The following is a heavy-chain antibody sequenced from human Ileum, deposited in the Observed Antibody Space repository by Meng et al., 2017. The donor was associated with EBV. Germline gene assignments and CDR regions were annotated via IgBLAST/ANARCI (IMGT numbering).Heavy chain of an antibody. CDR1: GYNFVSFT. V-gene: IGHV7-4-1*02. CDR2: INTNTGDP. Sequence: QVQVVQSVSELRKPVASVTVSCTASGYNFVSFTMNWVRQAPGQGLEWLGWINTNTGDPMYAPGFTGRFVFSSDTSVRTAYLQIIDLKAEDTAVYYCARERLLQGEGGDHWGQGTLVTV. D-gene: IGHD3-10*01. J-gene: IGHJ4*02. CDR3: ARERLLQGEGGDH.